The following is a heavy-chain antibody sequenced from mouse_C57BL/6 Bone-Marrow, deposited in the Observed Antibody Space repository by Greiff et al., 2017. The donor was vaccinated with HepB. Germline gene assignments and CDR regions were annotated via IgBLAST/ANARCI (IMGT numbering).Heavy chain of an antibody. CDR2: IYPRSGNT. V-gene: IGHV1-81*01. CDR1: GYTFTSYG. J-gene: IGHJ2*01. CDR3: ARDYYGSSNYFDY. Sequence: QVQLQQSGAELARPGASVKLSCKASGYTFTSYGISWVKQRTGQGLEWIGEIYPRSGNTYYNEKFKGKATLTADKSSSTAYMELPSLTSEDSAVYFCARDYYGSSNYFDYWGQGTTLTVSS. D-gene: IGHD1-1*01.